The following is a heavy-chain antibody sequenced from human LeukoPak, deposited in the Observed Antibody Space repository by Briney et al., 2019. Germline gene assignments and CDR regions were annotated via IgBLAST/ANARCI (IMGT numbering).Heavy chain of an antibody. CDR2: IDPSDSET. Sequence: GESLKISCTASGYSFTNYWIGWVRQMPRKGLEWMGIIDPSDSETRYTPSFQGQVTISADKSLSTAYLQWNSLKASDTAMDYLAKQTAMGRSGDYWGQGTL. D-gene: IGHD5-18*01. CDR3: AKQTAMGRSGDY. CDR1: GYSFTNYW. J-gene: IGHJ4*03. V-gene: IGHV5-51*01.